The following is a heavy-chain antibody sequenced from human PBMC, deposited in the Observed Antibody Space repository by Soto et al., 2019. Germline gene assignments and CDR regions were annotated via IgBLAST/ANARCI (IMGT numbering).Heavy chain of an antibody. CDR2: IYYSGST. CDR3: ARAKAYYDFWSGYYSDYYYYGMDV. D-gene: IGHD3-3*01. V-gene: IGHV4-59*01. CDR1: GGSISSYY. Sequence: LSLTCTVSGGSISSYYWSWIRQPPGKGLEWIGYIYYSGSTNYNPSLKSRVTISVDTSKNQFSLKLSSVTAADTAVYYCARAKAYYDFWSGYYSDYYYYGMDVWGQGTTVTVSS. J-gene: IGHJ6*02.